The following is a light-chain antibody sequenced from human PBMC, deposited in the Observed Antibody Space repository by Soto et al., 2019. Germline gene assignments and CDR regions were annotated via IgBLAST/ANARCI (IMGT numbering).Light chain of an antibody. CDR1: QSISSW. V-gene: IGKV1-5*03. CDR3: QQYNSYPLT. J-gene: IGKJ4*01. Sequence: DLPMTQSPSTLSASVGDRVTITCRASQSISSWLAWYQQKPGKAPTLLIYKASSLESGVPSRFSGSGSGTEFTLTISSLQPDDFATYYCQQYNSYPLTFGGGTKVEIK. CDR2: KAS.